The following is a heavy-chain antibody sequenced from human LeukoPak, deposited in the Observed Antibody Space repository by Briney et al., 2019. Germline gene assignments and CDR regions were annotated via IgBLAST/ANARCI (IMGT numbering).Heavy chain of an antibody. CDR2: ITDSGTTT. CDR1: GFSFSSYK. J-gene: IGHJ4*02. D-gene: IGHD1-26*01. V-gene: IGHV3-48*03. Sequence: PGGSLRLSCAASGFSFSSYKMDWLRQAPGKGLEWVSYITDSGTTTKYADSVKGRFTISRDNAAHSLHLQMNSLRVEDTAVYYCVRVGGYYFDYWGQGTLVTVSS. CDR3: VRVGGYYFDY.